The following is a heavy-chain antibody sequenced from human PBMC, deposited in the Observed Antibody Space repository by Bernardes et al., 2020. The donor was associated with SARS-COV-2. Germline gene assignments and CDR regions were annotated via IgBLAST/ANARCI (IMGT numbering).Heavy chain of an antibody. CDR3: ARDRGSWDVNS. V-gene: IGHV3-48*03. J-gene: IGHJ5*02. Sequence: VGSLSLSCVASGFTFSNYDMNWVRQGPGKGLEWVSYISSSGSIKYYADSVKGRFTISRDNAKNSLYLQMNSLRAEDTAVYYCARDRGSWDVNSWGQGTLVTVSS. CDR2: ISSSGSIK. D-gene: IGHD3-10*01. CDR1: GFTFSNYD.